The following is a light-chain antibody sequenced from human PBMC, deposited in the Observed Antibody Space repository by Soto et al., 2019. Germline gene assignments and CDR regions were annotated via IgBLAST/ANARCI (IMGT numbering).Light chain of an antibody. J-gene: IGKJ5*01. V-gene: IGKV3-20*01. CDR3: QQYGSPPIT. CDR2: GAS. CDR1: QSVSSGY. Sequence: EIVLTQSPGTLSLSPGERATLSCRASQSVSSGYLAWYQQKPGQAPRLLIFGASTRATGIPDRFSGSGSGTDFTLTISRLEPEDFAVYSCQQYGSPPITFGQGTRLEMK.